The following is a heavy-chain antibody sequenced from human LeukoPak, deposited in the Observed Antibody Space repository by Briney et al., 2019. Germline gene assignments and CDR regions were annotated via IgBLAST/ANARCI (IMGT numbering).Heavy chain of an antibody. J-gene: IGHJ3*02. D-gene: IGHD3-22*01. CDR3: AHRHYFDSVDRDGFDI. Sequence: SGPTLVNPTQTLTLTCTFSGFSLSTRGVGVGWIRQPPGKALEGLALIYWDDDKRYSPSLKSRLTITRDTSKNQVVLTMTNMDPMDTATYFCAHRHYFDSVDRDGFDIWGQGTMVTVSS. CDR2: IYWDDDK. V-gene: IGHV2-5*02. CDR1: GFSLSTRGVG.